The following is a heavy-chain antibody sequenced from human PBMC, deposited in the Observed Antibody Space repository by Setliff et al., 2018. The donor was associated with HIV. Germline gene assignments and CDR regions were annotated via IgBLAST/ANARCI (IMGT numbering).Heavy chain of an antibody. V-gene: IGHV1-2*06. CDR3: ARGFFSGTYHYFDF. J-gene: IGHJ4*01. CDR1: GYNFKEHY. CDR2: INPNTGKT. Sequence: ASVKVSCKTSGYNFKEHYIHWVRQAPGQGLEWMGQINPNTGKTKFTQKFQDRVTVTRDTSINTVYMDPVRLRYDDTAIYYCARGFFSGTYHYFDFWGQGSLVTAPQ. D-gene: IGHD1-26*01.